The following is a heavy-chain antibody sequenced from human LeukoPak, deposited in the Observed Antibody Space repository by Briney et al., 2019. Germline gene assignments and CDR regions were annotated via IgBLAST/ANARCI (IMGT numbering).Heavy chain of an antibody. CDR3: ARPGALHCSSTSCLNDAFDI. CDR1: GYTLTELS. Sequence: ASVKVSCKVSGYTLTELSMHWVRQAPGKGLEWMGGFDPEDGETIYAQKFQGRVTMTEDTSTDTAYMELSSLRSEDTAVYYCARPGALHCSSTSCLNDAFDIWGQGTMVTVSS. CDR2: FDPEDGET. J-gene: IGHJ3*02. V-gene: IGHV1-24*01. D-gene: IGHD2-2*01.